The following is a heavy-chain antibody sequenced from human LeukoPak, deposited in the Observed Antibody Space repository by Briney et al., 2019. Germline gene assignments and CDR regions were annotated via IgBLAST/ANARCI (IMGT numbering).Heavy chain of an antibody. V-gene: IGHV3-33*06. CDR1: GFTLSSYG. CDR3: AKEPYDSSGYYFFSTDY. J-gene: IGHJ4*02. CDR2: IWYDGSNK. D-gene: IGHD3-22*01. Sequence: GGSLRLSCAASGFTLSSYGMHWVRQAPGKGLEWVAVIWYDGSNKYYADSVKGRFTISRDNSKNTLYLQMNSLRAGDTAVYYCAKEPYDSSGYYFFSTDYWGQGTLVTVSS.